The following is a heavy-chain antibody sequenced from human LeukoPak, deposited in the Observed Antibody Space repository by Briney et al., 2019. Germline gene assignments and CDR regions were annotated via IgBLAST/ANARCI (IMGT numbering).Heavy chain of an antibody. CDR2: INHSGST. CDR3: ARFSGWYKANWFDP. Sequence: SETLSLTCAVYGGSFSGYYWSWVRQPPGKGLEWIGEINHSGSTNYNPSLKSRVTISVDTSKNQFSLKLSSVTAADTAVYYCARFSGWYKANWFDPWGQGTLVTVSS. J-gene: IGHJ5*02. D-gene: IGHD6-19*01. CDR1: GGSFSGYY. V-gene: IGHV4-34*01.